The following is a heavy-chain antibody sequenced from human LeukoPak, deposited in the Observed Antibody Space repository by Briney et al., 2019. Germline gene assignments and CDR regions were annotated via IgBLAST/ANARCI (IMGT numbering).Heavy chain of an antibody. Sequence: SETLSLTCAVSGGSISSGGYSWSWIRQPPGKGLEWVGYIYHSGSTYYNPSLKSRVTISVDRSKNQFSLKLSSVTAADTAVYYCARAYGDYLLDYWGQGTLVTVSS. V-gene: IGHV4-30-2*01. CDR1: GGSISSGGYS. J-gene: IGHJ4*02. CDR3: ARAYGDYLLDY. D-gene: IGHD4-17*01. CDR2: IYHSGST.